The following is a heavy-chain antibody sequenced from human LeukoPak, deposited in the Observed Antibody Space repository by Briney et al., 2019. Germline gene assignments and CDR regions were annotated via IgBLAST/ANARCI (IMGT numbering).Heavy chain of an antibody. D-gene: IGHD2-2*01. Sequence: GGSLRLSCAASRFTFSSYWMHWVRQAPGKGLVWVSRINSDGSSTIYADSVKGRFTISRDNAKNTLYLQMNSLRAEDTAVYYCARRREVPGVIGYYYYYMDVWGKGTTVTVSS. J-gene: IGHJ6*03. V-gene: IGHV3-74*01. CDR3: ARRREVPGVIGYYYYYMDV. CDR2: INSDGSST. CDR1: RFTFSSYW.